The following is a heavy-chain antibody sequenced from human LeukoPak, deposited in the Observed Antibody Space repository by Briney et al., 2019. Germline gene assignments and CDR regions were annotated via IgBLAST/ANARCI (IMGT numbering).Heavy chain of an antibody. CDR3: ARDFVHYYDSSGFKDLGAFDI. D-gene: IGHD3-22*01. CDR1: GYTFTSYY. Sequence: ASVKVSCKASGYTFTSYYMHWVRQAPGQGLEWMGIIDPSGGSTSYAQKFQGRVAMTRDMSTSTVYMELSSLRSEDTAVYYCARDFVHYYDSSGFKDLGAFDIWGQGTMVTVSS. J-gene: IGHJ3*02. CDR2: IDPSGGST. V-gene: IGHV1-46*01.